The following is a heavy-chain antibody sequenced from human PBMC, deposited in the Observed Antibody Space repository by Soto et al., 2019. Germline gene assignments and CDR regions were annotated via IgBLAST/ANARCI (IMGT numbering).Heavy chain of an antibody. CDR2: ISGSGGST. D-gene: IGHD4-17*01. CDR1: GITFSNYA. V-gene: IGHV3-23*01. J-gene: IGHJ6*03. Sequence: GGSLRLSCAASGITFSNYAMSWVRQAPGKGLEWVSAISGSGGSTYYAESVRGRFTISRDTSKNTLFLQMNSLRVEDTAVFYCGSSPPAYYGDYSYYYIDVWGKGTTVTVSS. CDR3: GSSPPAYYGDYSYYYIDV.